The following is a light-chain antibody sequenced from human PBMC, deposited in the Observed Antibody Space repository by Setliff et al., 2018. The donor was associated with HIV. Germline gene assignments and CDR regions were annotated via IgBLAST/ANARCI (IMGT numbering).Light chain of an antibody. V-gene: IGLV2-14*03. CDR3: SSYSSSNTLVL. J-gene: IGLJ2*01. CDR2: EVS. Sequence: QSALTQPASVSGSPGQSISISCSGSHTDVGVYNYVSWYQQHPGKVPRLIIYEVSHRPSGVSDRLSGAKSGNTASLFISGLQAEDEATYYCSSYSSSNTLVLFGGGTKVTVL. CDR1: HTDVGVYNY.